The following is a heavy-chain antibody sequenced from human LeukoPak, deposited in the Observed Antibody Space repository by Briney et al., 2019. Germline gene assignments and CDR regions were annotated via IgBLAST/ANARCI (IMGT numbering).Heavy chain of an antibody. D-gene: IGHD3-3*01. Sequence: GESLKISCKGSGYSFTYSWIGWVRQMPGKGLEWMGIIYPEDSDTTYSPSFLGQVTMSVDRSISTAYLQWSSLKASDTAMYYCARLRRVTNFRVVYYFFDYWGQGTLVTVSS. CDR2: IYPEDSDT. V-gene: IGHV5-51*01. CDR1: GYSFTYSW. CDR3: ARLRRVTNFRVVYYFFDY. J-gene: IGHJ4*02.